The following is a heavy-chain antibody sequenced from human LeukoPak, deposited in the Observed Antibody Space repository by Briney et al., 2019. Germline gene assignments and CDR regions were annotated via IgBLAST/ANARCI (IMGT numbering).Heavy chain of an antibody. J-gene: IGHJ4*02. CDR1: GFTFSSYG. CDR3: ARKLEQWLVAPGDY. V-gene: IGHV3-33*01. D-gene: IGHD6-19*01. CDR2: IWYDGSDK. Sequence: PGGSLRLSCAASGFTFSSYGMHWVRQAPGKGLEWVAVIWYDGSDKFYADSVKGRFTISRDNSKNTLYLQMNSLRAEDTAVYYCARKLEQWLVAPGDYWGQGTLVTVSS.